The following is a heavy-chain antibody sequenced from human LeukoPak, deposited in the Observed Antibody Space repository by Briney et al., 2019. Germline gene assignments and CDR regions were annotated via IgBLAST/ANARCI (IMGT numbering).Heavy chain of an antibody. V-gene: IGHV4-39*01. CDR3: ARHVPLAYIRSGWFDP. D-gene: IGHD3-16*01. J-gene: IGHJ5*02. Sequence: NPSETLSLTCTASGGSISSSSYYWGWIRQPPGKGLEWIGSIYYSGSTYYNPSLKSRVTISVDTSKNQFSLKLSSVTAADTAVYYCARHVPLAYIRSGWFDPWGQGTLVTVSS. CDR1: GGSISSSSYY. CDR2: IYYSGST.